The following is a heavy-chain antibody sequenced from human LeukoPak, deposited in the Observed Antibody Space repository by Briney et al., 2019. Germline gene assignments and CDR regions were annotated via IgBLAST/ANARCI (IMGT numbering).Heavy chain of an antibody. D-gene: IGHD6-19*01. CDR1: GYTFTGYY. CDR2: INPNSGGT. Sequence: ASVKVSCKASGYTFTGYYMHRVRQAPGQGLEWMGWINPNSGGTNYAQKFQGRVTMTRDTSISTAYMELSRLRSDDTAVCYCARPKYSSGWYFDYWGQGTLVTVSS. CDR3: ARPKYSSGWYFDY. J-gene: IGHJ4*02. V-gene: IGHV1-2*02.